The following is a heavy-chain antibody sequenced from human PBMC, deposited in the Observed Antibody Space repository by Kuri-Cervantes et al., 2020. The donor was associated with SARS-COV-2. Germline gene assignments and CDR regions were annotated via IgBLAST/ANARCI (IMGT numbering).Heavy chain of an antibody. J-gene: IGHJ4*02. D-gene: IGHD4-23*01. CDR1: GFTFSSHG. V-gene: IGHV3-30*02. Sequence: LSLTCAASGFTFSSHGMHWVRQAPGKGLEWVAFIRYDGSNKYYADSVKGRFTISRDNSKNTLYLQMNSLRAEDTAVYYCAKDKQGNHDYWGQGTLVTVSS. CDR2: IRYDGSNK. CDR3: AKDKQGNHDY.